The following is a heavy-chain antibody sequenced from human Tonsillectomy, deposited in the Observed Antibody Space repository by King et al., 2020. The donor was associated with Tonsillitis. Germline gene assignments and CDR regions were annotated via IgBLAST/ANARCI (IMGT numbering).Heavy chain of an antibody. Sequence: VQLVESGGGLVQPGGSLRLSCAASGFTFSSYAMSWVRQAPGKGLEWVSAIRSSGSTYYADSVEGRFTISRDNSKNTLYLQMNSLRAEDTAVYYCATTRGSGSTLDDYWGQGTLVTVSS. CDR1: GFTFSSYA. D-gene: IGHD3-10*01. V-gene: IGHV3-23*04. CDR3: ATTRGSGSTLDDY. J-gene: IGHJ4*02. CDR2: IRSSGST.